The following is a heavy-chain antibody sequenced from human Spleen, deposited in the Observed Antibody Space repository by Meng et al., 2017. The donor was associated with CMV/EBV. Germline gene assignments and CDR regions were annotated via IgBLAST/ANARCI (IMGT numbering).Heavy chain of an antibody. J-gene: IGHJ4*02. V-gene: IGHV3-23*01. CDR3: ARGDGGIAAAGTLYY. CDR2: INNGDGST. D-gene: IGHD6-13*01. Sequence: GGSLRLSCAASGFTFSNYDISWVRQAPGKGLEWVSAINNGDGSTYYADSVKGRFTTSRDNSRNTLYLQLNSLRGEDTAVYYCARGDGGIAAAGTLYYWGQGTLVTVSS. CDR1: GFTFSNYD.